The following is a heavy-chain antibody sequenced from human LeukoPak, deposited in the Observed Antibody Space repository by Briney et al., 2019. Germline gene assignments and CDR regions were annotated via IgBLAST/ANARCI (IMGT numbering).Heavy chain of an antibody. CDR2: INPSGGST. V-gene: IGHV1-46*01. CDR1: GYTFTSYY. CDR3: ARDLNGRGYSYGPDYYYYGMDV. J-gene: IGHJ6*02. Sequence: ASVKVSCKASGYTFTSYYMHWVRQAPGQGLEWMGIINPSGGSTSYAQKFQGRVTMTRDTSTSTVYMELSSLRSEDAAVYYCARDLNGRGYSYGPDYYYYGMDVWGQGTTVTVSS. D-gene: IGHD5-18*01.